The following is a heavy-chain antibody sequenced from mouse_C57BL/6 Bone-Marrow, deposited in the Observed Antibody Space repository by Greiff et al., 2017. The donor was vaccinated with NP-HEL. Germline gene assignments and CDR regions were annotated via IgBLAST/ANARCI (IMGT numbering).Heavy chain of an antibody. Sequence: VQLKQSGAELVRPGASVKLSCTASGFNITDYYMHWVKQRPEQGLEWIGRIDPEDGDTEYAPKFQGKATMTADTSSNTAYLQLSSLTSEDTAVYYCTTFGYYSYWYFDVWGTGTTVTVSS. CDR2: IDPEDGDT. V-gene: IGHV14-1*01. CDR3: TTFGYYSYWYFDV. D-gene: IGHD2-12*01. J-gene: IGHJ1*03. CDR1: GFNITDYY.